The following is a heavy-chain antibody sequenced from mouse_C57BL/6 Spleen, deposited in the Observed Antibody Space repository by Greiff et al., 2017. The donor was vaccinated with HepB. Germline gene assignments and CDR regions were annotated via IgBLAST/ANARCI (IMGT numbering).Heavy chain of an antibody. D-gene: IGHD1-1*01. V-gene: IGHV14-3*01. CDR3: ARTYGSSYLYYFDY. J-gene: IGHJ2*01. Sequence: LVESVAELVRPGASVKLSCTASGFNIKNTYMHWVKQRPEQGLEWIGRIDPANGNTKYAPKFQGKATITADTSSNTAYLQLSSLTSEDTAIYYCARTYGSSYLYYFDYWGQGTTLTVSS. CDR2: IDPANGNT. CDR1: GFNIKNTY.